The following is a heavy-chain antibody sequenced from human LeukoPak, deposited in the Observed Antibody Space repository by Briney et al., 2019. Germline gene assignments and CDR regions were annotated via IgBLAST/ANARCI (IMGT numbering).Heavy chain of an antibody. J-gene: IGHJ4*02. CDR3: ARDRFPYGDYDFDY. CDR1: GFTFSSYA. Sequence: PGGSLRLSCAASGFTFSSYAMHWVRQAPGKGLEWVAVIWYDGSNKYYADSVKGRFTISRDNSKNTLYLQMNSLRAEDTAVYYCARDRFPYGDYDFDYWGQGTLVTVSS. V-gene: IGHV3-33*08. CDR2: IWYDGSNK. D-gene: IGHD4-17*01.